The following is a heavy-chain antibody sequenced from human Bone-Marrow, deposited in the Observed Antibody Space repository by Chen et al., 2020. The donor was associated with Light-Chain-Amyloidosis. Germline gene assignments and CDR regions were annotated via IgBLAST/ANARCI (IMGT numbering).Heavy chain of an antibody. CDR3: ARRRDGYNFDY. CDR1: GYTFPNYW. D-gene: IGHD5-12*01. Sequence: EVQLEQSGPEVKKPGESLKISCKGSGYTFPNYWIGWVRQMPGKGLEWMGVIYTDDSDARYIPSFEGQVTISADKSITTAYLQWRSLKASDTAIYYCARRRDGYNFDYWGQGTLVTVSS. CDR2: IYTDDSDA. J-gene: IGHJ4*02. V-gene: IGHV5-51*01.